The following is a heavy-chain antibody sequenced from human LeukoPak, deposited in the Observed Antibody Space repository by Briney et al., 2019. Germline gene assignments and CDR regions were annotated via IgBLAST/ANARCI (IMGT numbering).Heavy chain of an antibody. CDR3: AKGPNYDSSGYVGYFDY. D-gene: IGHD3-22*01. Sequence: GGSLRLSCAASGFTFSDYYMSWIRQAPGKGLEWVSYISSSGSTIYYADSVKGRFTISRDNAKNSLYLQMNSLRAEDMALYYCAKGPNYDSSGYVGYFDYWGQGTLVTVSS. J-gene: IGHJ4*02. V-gene: IGHV3-11*01. CDR1: GFTFSDYY. CDR2: ISSSGSTI.